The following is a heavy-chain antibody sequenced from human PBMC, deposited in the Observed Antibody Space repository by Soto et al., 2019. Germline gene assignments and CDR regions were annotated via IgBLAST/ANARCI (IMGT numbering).Heavy chain of an antibody. CDR3: ARTSSYDHNLYYYYGMDV. CDR1: GFAVSSND. CDR2: IYSGGNT. J-gene: IGHJ6*02. V-gene: IGHV3-53*01. Sequence: PGGSLRLSCAASGFAVSSNDMNWVRQAPGKGLEWVSVIYSGGNTYYADSVKGRFTISRDNSKNTLYFQMDSLRAEDTAVYYCARTSSYDHNLYYYYGMDVWGQGTTVTVSS. D-gene: IGHD6-6*01.